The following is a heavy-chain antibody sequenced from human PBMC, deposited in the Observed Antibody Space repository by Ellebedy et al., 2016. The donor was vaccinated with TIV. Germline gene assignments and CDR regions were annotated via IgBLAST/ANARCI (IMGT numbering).Heavy chain of an antibody. V-gene: IGHV3-72*01. Sequence: GESLKISXAASGFTFSSYNMNWVRQAPGKGLEWVGRTRNKANSYTTEYAASVKGRFTISRDDSKNSLYLQMNSLKTEDTAVYYCATAPHSGSFGGHWGQGTLVTVSS. CDR1: GFTFSSYN. J-gene: IGHJ4*02. D-gene: IGHD1-26*01. CDR3: ATAPHSGSFGGH. CDR2: TRNKANSYTT.